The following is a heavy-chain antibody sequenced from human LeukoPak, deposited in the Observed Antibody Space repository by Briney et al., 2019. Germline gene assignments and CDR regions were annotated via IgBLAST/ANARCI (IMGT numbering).Heavy chain of an antibody. CDR3: AKDPIFSGSYGVFDY. CDR1: GFTFSSYS. D-gene: IGHD1-26*01. CDR2: ITTSGGAK. V-gene: IGHV3-48*01. Sequence: GGSLRLSCAASGFTFSSYSMNWVRQAPGKGLEWISYITTSGGAKNYADSVKGRFTISRDNSKNTLYLQMNSLRAGDTAVYYCAKDPIFSGSYGVFDYWGLGTLVTVSS. J-gene: IGHJ4*02.